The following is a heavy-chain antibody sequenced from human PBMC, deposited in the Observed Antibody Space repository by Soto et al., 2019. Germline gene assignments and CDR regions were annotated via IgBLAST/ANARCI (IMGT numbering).Heavy chain of an antibody. D-gene: IGHD2-2*01. CDR1: GFNFDDYA. CDR2: ISWNSGSI. CDR3: VKDIGLVLSFYLDY. V-gene: IGHV3-9*01. Sequence: EVQLVESGGGLVQPGRSLRLSCAASGFNFDDYAMHWVRQAPGKGLEWVSGISWNSGSIGYAGSVKGRFSISRDNGKNCLDLLMNCVRAEDRALSYCVKDIGLVLSFYLDYWGQGILVILSS. J-gene: IGHJ4*02.